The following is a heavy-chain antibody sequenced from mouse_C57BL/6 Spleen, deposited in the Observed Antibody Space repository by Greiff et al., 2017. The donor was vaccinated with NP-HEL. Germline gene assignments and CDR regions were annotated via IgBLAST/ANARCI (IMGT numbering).Heavy chain of an antibody. Sequence: EVQLQESVAELVRPGASVKLSCTASGFNIKNTYMHWVKQRPEQGLEWIGRIDPANGNTTYAPKFQDKATLTADTSSNTAYLELSSLTSEETAIYYGARRGNYLYYAMDYWGQGTSVTVSS. V-gene: IGHV14-3*01. CDR3: ARRGNYLYYAMDY. CDR1: GFNIKNTY. D-gene: IGHD5-5*01. J-gene: IGHJ4*01. CDR2: IDPANGNT.